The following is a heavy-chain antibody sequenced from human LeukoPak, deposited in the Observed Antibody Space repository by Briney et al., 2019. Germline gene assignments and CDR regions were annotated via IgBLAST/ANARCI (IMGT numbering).Heavy chain of an antibody. CDR2: INNDGSTK. CDR1: GFTFANNW. D-gene: IGHD3-10*01. J-gene: IGHJ4*02. CDR3: AIGGTYGSGS. V-gene: IGHV3-74*01. Sequence: GGSLRLSCAASGFTFANNWMHWVRQAPGKGLEWVSLINNDGSTKNYADSVKGRFTISRDNAKNTVYLQMNSLRAEDTAVYYCAIGGTYGSGSWGQGTLVTVPS.